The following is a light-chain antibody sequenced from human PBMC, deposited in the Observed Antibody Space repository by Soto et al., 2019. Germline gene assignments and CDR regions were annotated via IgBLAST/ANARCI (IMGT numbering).Light chain of an antibody. V-gene: IGKV3-20*01. Sequence: EIVLTQSPGTLSLSPGERVTLSCRASQSVGRRYLAWYQQKPGQAPRLLMYGVSNRATDIPDRFSGSGSETDFTLTISRLESEDFALYYCQQYDNVPQTFGQGTKLEIK. CDR2: GVS. CDR1: QSVGRRY. J-gene: IGKJ2*01. CDR3: QQYDNVPQT.